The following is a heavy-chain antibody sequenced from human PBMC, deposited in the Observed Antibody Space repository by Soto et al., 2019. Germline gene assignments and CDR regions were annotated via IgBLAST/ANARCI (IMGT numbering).Heavy chain of an antibody. CDR2: ITGTGSTT. CDR1: GFTFSSYA. D-gene: IGHD3-22*01. CDR3: AKNVWGGYFDKTYYFDY. J-gene: IGHJ4*02. V-gene: IGHV3-23*01. Sequence: EVQLLESEGGVVQPGGSLRLSCAGSGFTFSSYALNWVRQAPGKGLEWVSAITGTGSTTYYADSVKGRFTISRDNSKDTMYLQMSSLRAEDTAVYYCAKNVWGGYFDKTYYFDYWGQGSLVTVSS.